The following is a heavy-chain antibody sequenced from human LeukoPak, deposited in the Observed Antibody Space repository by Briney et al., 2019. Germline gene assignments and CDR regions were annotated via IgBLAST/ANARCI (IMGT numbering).Heavy chain of an antibody. CDR3: AKAPPYYSDSSGYFQH. V-gene: IGHV3-20*04. J-gene: IGHJ1*01. CDR1: GFTFDDYG. D-gene: IGHD3-22*01. Sequence: PGGSLRLSCAASGFTFDDYGMSWVRQAPGKGLEWVSGINWNGGSTGYADSVKGRFTISRDNSKNTLYLQMNSLRAEDTAFYYCAKAPPYYSDSSGYFQHWGQGTLVTVSS. CDR2: INWNGGST.